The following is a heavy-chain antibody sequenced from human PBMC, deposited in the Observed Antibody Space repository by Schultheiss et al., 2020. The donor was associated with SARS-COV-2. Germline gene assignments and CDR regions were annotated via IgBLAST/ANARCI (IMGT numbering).Heavy chain of an antibody. V-gene: IGHV1-2*02. CDR3: ARDLSHSNTQLRGRGGMDV. J-gene: IGHJ6*02. CDR1: GYTFTAYY. D-gene: IGHD4-11*01. CDR2: ISAYNGNT. Sequence: ASVKVSCKASGYTFTAYYIHWVRQAPGQGLEWMGWISAYNGNTNYAQKFQGRVTMTRDTSISTAYMELSRLRSDDTAVYYCARDLSHSNTQLRGRGGMDVWGQGTTVTVSS.